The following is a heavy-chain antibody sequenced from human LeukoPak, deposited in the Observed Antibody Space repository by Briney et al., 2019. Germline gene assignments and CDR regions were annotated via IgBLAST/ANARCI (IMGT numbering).Heavy chain of an antibody. CDR1: GFTFSSYS. CDR2: ISSSSYI. CDR3: ASSNNWNGYGY. Sequence: PGGSLRLSCAASGFTFSSYSMDWVRQAPGKGLEWVSSISSSSYIYYADSVKGRFTISRDNAKNSLYLQMNSLRAEDTAVYYCASSNNWNGYGYWGQGTLVTVSS. V-gene: IGHV3-21*01. J-gene: IGHJ4*02. D-gene: IGHD1-20*01.